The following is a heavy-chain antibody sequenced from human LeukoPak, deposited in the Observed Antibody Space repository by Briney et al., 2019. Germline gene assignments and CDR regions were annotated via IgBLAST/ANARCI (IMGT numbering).Heavy chain of an antibody. V-gene: IGHV4-61*01. CDR2: IYYSGST. J-gene: IGHJ6*02. CDR1: GGSVSSGNYY. D-gene: IGHD2/OR15-2a*01. CDR3: ARDNRIYYGMDV. Sequence: SETLSLTCTVSGGSVSSGNYYWSWIRQPPGKGLEWIGYIYYSGSTNYNPSLKSRVTISIDTSKNQFSLKLSSVTAADTAVYYCARDNRIYYGMDVWGQGTTVTVSS.